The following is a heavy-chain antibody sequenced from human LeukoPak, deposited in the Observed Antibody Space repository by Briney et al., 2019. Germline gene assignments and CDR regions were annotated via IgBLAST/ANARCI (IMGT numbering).Heavy chain of an antibody. CDR1: GFAFSDYW. CDR2: INEDGSKK. J-gene: IGHJ4*02. V-gene: IGHV3-7*01. D-gene: IGHD1-1*01. Sequence: GGSLRLSCAASGFAFSDYWMSWVRQAPGKGLEWVANINEDGSKKHYLDSVEGRFTISRDNAKNSLYLQMNSLRAEDTAVYYCARDQSGYRNWGQGTLVTVSS. CDR3: ARDQSGYRN.